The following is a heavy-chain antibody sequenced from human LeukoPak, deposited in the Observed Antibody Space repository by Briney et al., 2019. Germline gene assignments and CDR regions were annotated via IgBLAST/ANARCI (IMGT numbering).Heavy chain of an antibody. J-gene: IGHJ4*02. CDR2: MKEDGSQK. V-gene: IGHV3-7*01. D-gene: IGHD5-24*01. CDR3: ESSRGY. Sequence: GGSLRLSCAASGFTFGGYWMNWVRQSPGKGLEWVARMKEDGSQKNYADSVKGRFTISRDNAGNSLYLQMNNLRPEDTARYYCESSRGYWGQGTLVTVSS. CDR1: GFTFGGYW.